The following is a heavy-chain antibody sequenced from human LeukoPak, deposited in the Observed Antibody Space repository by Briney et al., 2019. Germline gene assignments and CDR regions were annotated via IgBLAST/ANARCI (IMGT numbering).Heavy chain of an antibody. CDR1: GFTFDDYG. D-gene: IGHD2-21*02. CDR3: TSEGDEGY. J-gene: IGHJ4*02. Sequence: GGSLRLSCAASGFTFDDYGMSWVRQAPGKGLEWVGFIRSKAYGGTTEYAASVKGRFTISRDDSKSIAYLQMNSLKTEDTAVYYCTSEGDEGYWGQGTLVTVSS. V-gene: IGHV3-49*04. CDR2: IRSKAYGGTT.